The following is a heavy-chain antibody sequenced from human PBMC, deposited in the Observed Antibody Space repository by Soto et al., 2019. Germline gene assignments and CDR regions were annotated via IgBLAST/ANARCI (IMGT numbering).Heavy chain of an antibody. J-gene: IGHJ4*02. V-gene: IGHV3-23*01. CDR2: ISGSGTT. CDR1: GFTISNSA. Sequence: GGSLRLSCAASGFTISNSAATWVRQAPGKGLEWVSTISGSGTTYYADSVKGRFTISRDNSNNTLCLQLHSLRAEDSALYYCARYYYVATGYHYAFDYWGRGTLVTVPQ. CDR3: ARYYYVATGYHYAFDY. D-gene: IGHD3-22*01.